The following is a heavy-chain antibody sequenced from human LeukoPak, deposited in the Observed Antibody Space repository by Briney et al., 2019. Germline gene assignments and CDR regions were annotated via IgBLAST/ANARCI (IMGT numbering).Heavy chain of an antibody. CDR2: ISSSDSTI. D-gene: IGHD4-23*01. V-gene: IGHV3-48*03. CDR3: ARDYGGSSPFDY. Sequence: GGSLRLSCAASGFTFSSYEMHWVRQAPGKGLEWVSYISSSDSTIYYADSVKGRFTISRDNAKNSLYLQMNSLRAEDTAVYYCARDYGGSSPFDYWGQGTLVAVSS. J-gene: IGHJ4*02. CDR1: GFTFSSYE.